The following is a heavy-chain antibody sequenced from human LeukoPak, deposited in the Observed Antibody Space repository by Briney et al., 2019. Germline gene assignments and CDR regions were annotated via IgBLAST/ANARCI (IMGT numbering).Heavy chain of an antibody. Sequence: SVNLSLNCTVSGGSISSIYWSWMPQPAGKGLEGIGRLYSSGNTNYNPSLKSRVTMSEDTSKNQFSLKLSSVTAAVTAVYYCARGHRLGPVYMDVWGKGNTVTVSS. CDR3: ARGHRLGPVYMDV. V-gene: IGHV4-4*07. D-gene: IGHD2-21*01. CDR2: LYSSGNT. J-gene: IGHJ6*03. CDR1: GGSISSIY.